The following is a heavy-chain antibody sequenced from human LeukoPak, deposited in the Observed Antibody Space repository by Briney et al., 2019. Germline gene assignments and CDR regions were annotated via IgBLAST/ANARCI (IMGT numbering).Heavy chain of an antibody. V-gene: IGHV1-46*01. CDR1: GYTFTSHF. CDR3: ARVKSYYYDTSDKDAFDI. D-gene: IGHD3-22*01. Sequence: ASVKVSCRASGYTFTSHFMHWVRQAPGQGLEWMGIINPRGGSTSYTQKFQGRVTMTRDTSTSTVYMELSSLRSEDTAVYYCARVKSYYYDTSDKDAFDIWGQGTMVTVSS. CDR2: INPRGGST. J-gene: IGHJ3*02.